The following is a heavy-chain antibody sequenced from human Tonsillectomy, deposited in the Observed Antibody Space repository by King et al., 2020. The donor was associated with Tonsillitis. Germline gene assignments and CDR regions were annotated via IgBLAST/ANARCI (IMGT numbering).Heavy chain of an antibody. D-gene: IGHD3-10*01. J-gene: IGHJ6*03. V-gene: IGHV4-34*01. CDR3: VRGAWFGEEYHMDV. CDR2: INHSGST. CDR1: GGSFSGYY. Sequence: HVQLQQWGAGLLKPSETLSLTCAVYGGSFSGYYWSWIRQPPGKGLEWIGEINHSGSTNYNPSLKSRVTISVDTSKNQFSLKLSSVTAADTAVYYCVRGAWFGEEYHMDVWGKGTTVTVSS.